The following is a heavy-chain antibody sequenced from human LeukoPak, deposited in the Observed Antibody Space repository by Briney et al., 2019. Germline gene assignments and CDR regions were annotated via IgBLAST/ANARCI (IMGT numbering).Heavy chain of an antibody. V-gene: IGHV5-51*01. CDR3: ARPESQLAPFDI. J-gene: IGHJ3*02. Sequence: GESLKISCKGSGYSFTSYWIGWVRQMPGKGLEWMGIIYPGDSDTRYSPSFQGQDAISADKSISTAYLQWSSLKASDTAIYYCARPESQLAPFDIWGQGTMVTVSS. CDR2: IYPGDSDT. CDR1: GYSFTSYW. D-gene: IGHD6-6*01.